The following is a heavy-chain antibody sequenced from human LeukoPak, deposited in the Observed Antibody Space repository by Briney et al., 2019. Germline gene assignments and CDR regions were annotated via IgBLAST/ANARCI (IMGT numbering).Heavy chain of an antibody. CDR3: ARLRPVTTFDY. CDR1: GYTFTSYG. J-gene: IGHJ4*02. CDR2: ISAYSGNT. V-gene: IGHV1-18*01. Sequence: ASVKVSCKASGYTFTSYGISWVQQAPGQGLEWMGWISAYSGNTNYAQKLQGRVTMTTDTSTSTAYMELRSLRSDDTAVYYCARLRPVTTFDYWGQGTLVTVSS. D-gene: IGHD4-17*01.